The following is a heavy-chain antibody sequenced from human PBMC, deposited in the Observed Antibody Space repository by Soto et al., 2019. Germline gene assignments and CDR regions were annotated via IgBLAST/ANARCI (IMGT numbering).Heavy chain of an antibody. J-gene: IGHJ4*02. CDR1: VFTFISYA. V-gene: IGHV3-23*01. CDR2: ISGSGSST. CDR3: AKYGWYYDSSSYIEY. Sequence: VVSLRLSCSFSVFTFISYAMSLFLQAPVKGLEWVSAISGSGSSTFYADSVTGRFTISRDNSKSTLYLQMNSLRAEDTAVYYCAKYGWYYDSSSYIEYWGKRNMVNVSS. D-gene: IGHD3-22*01.